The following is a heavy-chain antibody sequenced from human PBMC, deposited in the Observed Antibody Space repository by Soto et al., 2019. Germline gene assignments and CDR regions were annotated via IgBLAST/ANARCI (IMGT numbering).Heavy chain of an antibody. CDR3: ARDYYYDSSGYGDY. CDR1: GYTFTSYG. Sequence: ASVKVSCKASGYTFTSYGISWVRQAPGQGLEWKGWISAYNGNTNYAQKLQGRVTMTTDTSTSTAYMELRSLRSDDTAVYYCARDYYYDSSGYGDYWGQGTLVTVSS. CDR2: ISAYNGNT. J-gene: IGHJ4*02. D-gene: IGHD3-22*01. V-gene: IGHV1-18*01.